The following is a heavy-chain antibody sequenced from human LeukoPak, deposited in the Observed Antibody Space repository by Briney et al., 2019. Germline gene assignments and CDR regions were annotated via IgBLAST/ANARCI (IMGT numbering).Heavy chain of an antibody. J-gene: IGHJ4*02. D-gene: IGHD2-8*02. CDR3: ARDLTERKYYIAY. CDR2: IGYTGTDT. CDR1: GFTFSSFG. Sequence: GGSLRLSCAASGFTFSSFGMHWVRQAPGEGLEWVAYIGYTGTDTYYADSVKGRFTISRDNSKNTVHLQVNSLRAADMALYSCARDLTERKYYIAYWGQGTLVTVSS. V-gene: IGHV3-30*02.